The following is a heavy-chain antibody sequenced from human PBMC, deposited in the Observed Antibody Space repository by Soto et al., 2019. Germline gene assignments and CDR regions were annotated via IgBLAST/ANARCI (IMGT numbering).Heavy chain of an antibody. CDR3: ARVRSESSGGAFDP. CDR1: GGSISSGGYS. D-gene: IGHD2-15*01. Sequence: QLQLQESGSGLVKPSQTLSLTCAVSGGSISSGGYSWSWIRQPPGKGLEWIGYIYHSGSTYYNPSLKSRVTISVDRSKNQFSLKLSSVTAADTAVYSCARVRSESSGGAFDPWGQGTLVTVSS. J-gene: IGHJ5*02. CDR2: IYHSGST. V-gene: IGHV4-30-2*01.